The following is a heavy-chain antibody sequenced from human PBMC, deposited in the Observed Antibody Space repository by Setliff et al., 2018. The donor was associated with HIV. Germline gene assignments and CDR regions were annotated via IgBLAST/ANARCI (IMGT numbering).Heavy chain of an antibody. CDR2: IHTSGST. V-gene: IGHV4-61*02. J-gene: IGHJ4*02. D-gene: IGHD3-22*01. Sequence: SETLSLTCTVSGGSISSGSYYWSWIRQPAGKGLEWIGRIHTSGSTNYNPSLKSRVTISVDTSKNQFSLKLSSVTAAGPAVYFCAGGKNSSGYYFKGWGLGVFDFWGQGTLVTVSS. CDR1: GGSISSGSYY. CDR3: AGGKNSSGYYFKGWGLGVFDF.